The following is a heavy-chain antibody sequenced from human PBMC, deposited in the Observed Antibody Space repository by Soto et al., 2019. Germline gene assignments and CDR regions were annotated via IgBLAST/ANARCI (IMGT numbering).Heavy chain of an antibody. CDR2: ISGSGGST. J-gene: IGHJ4*02. CDR1: GFTFSSYA. D-gene: IGHD4-17*01. Sequence: GGSLRLSCAASGFTFSSYAMSWVRQAPGKGLEWVSAISGSGGSTYYADSVKGRFTISRDNSKNTLYLQMNSLRAEDTAVYYCAKHDYGDTTTWGCVDYWGQGTLVTVSS. CDR3: AKHDYGDTTTWGCVDY. V-gene: IGHV3-23*01.